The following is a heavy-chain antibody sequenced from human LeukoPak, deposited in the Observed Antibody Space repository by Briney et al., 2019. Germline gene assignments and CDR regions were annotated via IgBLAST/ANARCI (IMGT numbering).Heavy chain of an antibody. CDR1: GGSINSTNYN. D-gene: IGHD3-10*01. CDR3: ARVAYGSGSRLIDC. CDR2: VYYSGLT. V-gene: IGHV4-39*07. J-gene: IGHJ4*02. Sequence: SETLSLTCTVSGGSINSTNYNWGWIRQPPRRGPEWLASVYYSGLTYYNSSLKSRVSISVDTSKDQFSLKLTSVTAADTAVYYCARVAYGSGSRLIDCWGQGTLVTISS.